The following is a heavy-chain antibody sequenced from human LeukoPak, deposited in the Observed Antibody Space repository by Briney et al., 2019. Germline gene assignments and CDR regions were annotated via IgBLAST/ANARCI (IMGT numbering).Heavy chain of an antibody. CDR1: GGSISRSSYY. D-gene: IGHD3-22*01. CDR2: IYYSDSGKM. J-gene: IGHJ4*02. V-gene: IGHV4-39*01. CDR3: VNYYHRSGYFSDY. Sequence: PSETLSLTCTVSGGSISRSSYYWGWIRQPPGKGLQWIGSIYYSDSGKMFYNPSLKSRVTISADTSKNQFSLKVSSVTAADTAAYYCVNYYHRSGYFSDYWSQGTLVTVSS.